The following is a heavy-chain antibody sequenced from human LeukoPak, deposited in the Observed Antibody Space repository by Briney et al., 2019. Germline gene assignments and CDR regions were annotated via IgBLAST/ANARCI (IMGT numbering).Heavy chain of an antibody. D-gene: IGHD3-22*01. J-gene: IGHJ4*02. Sequence: PGGSLRLSCSGSGFTFSNAGMSWVRQTPGKGLQWVGRIKRKVGGETSDYAAFVKGKISSSRNDSDSRMYMERNNLMTENTAVYYSTTDTFDSNMYSHDFWGPGTPVTVSS. CDR1: GFTFSNAG. CDR3: TTDTFDSNMYSHDF. V-gene: IGHV3-15*01. CDR2: IKRKVGGETS.